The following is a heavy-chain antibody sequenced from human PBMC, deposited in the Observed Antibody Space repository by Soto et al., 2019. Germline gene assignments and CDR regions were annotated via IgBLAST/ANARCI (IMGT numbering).Heavy chain of an antibody. Sequence: QVQLQESGPGLVKPSETLSLTCTVSNVSISNFYWNWIRQSAGKGLEWIGRIHGSGSATYNPSLRSRVTMSVDTSKNQFYLKVNSVTGADTAVYYCARSSHKESWFDPWGQGTLVTVSS. CDR3: ARSSHKESWFDP. D-gene: IGHD6-13*01. CDR1: NVSISNFY. V-gene: IGHV4-4*07. CDR2: IHGSGSA. J-gene: IGHJ5*02.